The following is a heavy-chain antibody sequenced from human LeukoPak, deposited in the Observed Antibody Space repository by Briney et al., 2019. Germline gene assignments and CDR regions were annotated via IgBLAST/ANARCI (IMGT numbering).Heavy chain of an antibody. CDR2: IYTSGST. D-gene: IGHD6-13*01. CDR3: ARDRYSSSRTYYYYYMDV. J-gene: IGHJ6*03. V-gene: IGHV4-4*07. CDR1: GGSISSCY. Sequence: SETLSLTCTVSGGSISSCYWSWIRQPAGKGLEWIGRIYTSGSTNYNPSLKSRVTMSVDTSKNQFSLKLSSVTAADTAVYYCARDRYSSSRTYYYYYMDVWGKGTTVTVSS.